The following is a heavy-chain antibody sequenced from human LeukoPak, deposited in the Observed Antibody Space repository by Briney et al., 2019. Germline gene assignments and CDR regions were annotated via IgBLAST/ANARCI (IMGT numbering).Heavy chain of an antibody. CDR2: INHSGST. Sequence: SETLSLTCAVYGGSFSGYYWSWIRQPPGKGLEWIGEINHSGSTNYNPSLKSRVTISVDTSKNQFSLKLSSVTAADTAVYYCARQYGYSSSPMDVWGKGTTVTVSS. CDR1: GGSFSGYY. V-gene: IGHV4-34*01. J-gene: IGHJ6*04. CDR3: ARQYGYSSSPMDV. D-gene: IGHD6-13*01.